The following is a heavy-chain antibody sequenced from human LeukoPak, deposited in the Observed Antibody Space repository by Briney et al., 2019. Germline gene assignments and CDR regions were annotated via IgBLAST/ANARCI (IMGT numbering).Heavy chain of an antibody. J-gene: IGHJ4*02. V-gene: IGHV4-30-2*01. D-gene: IGHD5-12*01. CDR3: ARAVECIVATISYFDY. Sequence: SETLSLTCTVSGGSITSGDYYWSWLRQPPGKGLEWIGYIYHSGSTYYNPSLKSRVTISVDRSKNQFSLKLSSVTAADTAVYYCARAVECIVATISYFDYWGQGTLVTVSS. CDR1: GGSITSGDYY. CDR2: IYHSGST.